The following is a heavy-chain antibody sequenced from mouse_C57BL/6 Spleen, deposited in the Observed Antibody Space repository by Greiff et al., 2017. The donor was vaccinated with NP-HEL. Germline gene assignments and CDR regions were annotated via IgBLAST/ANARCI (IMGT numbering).Heavy chain of an antibody. CDR1: GYTFTSYW. CDR2: IDPSDSET. V-gene: IGHV1-52*01. D-gene: IGHD2-1*01. Sequence: VQLQQPGAELVRPGSSVKLSCKASGYTFTSYWMHWVKQRPIQGLEWIGNIDPSDSETHYNQKFKDKATLTVDKSSSTAYMQLSSLTSEDSAVYYCARGPSTMAYFDYWGQGTTLTVSS. J-gene: IGHJ2*01. CDR3: ARGPSTMAYFDY.